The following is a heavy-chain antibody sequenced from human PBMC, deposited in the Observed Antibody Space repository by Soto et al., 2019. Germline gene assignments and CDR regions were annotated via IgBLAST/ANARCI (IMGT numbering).Heavy chain of an antibody. J-gene: IGHJ6*04. V-gene: IGHV4-39*01. CDR3: ARHVGYDGMNV. D-gene: IGHD2-2*01. Sequence: QLQLQESGPGLVKPSETLSLTCIVSGGSLSTSSYYWGWIRQPPGKGPEWIGSIYYSGSTNYNPSPQGRVTVSVDRSKTQFSLRLSPGTAPDTAVYYCARHVGYDGMNVWGKGTTVTVSS. CDR2: IYYSGST. CDR1: GGSLSTSSYY.